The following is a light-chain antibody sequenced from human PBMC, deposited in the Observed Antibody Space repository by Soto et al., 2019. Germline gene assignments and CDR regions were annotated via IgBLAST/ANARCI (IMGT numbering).Light chain of an antibody. Sequence: QSVLTQPASVSGSPGQSITTSCTGTSSDVGGYNYVSWYQRHPGKAPKLIIYEVTHRPSGVSSRFYGSRSGNTASLTISGLQAEDEADYYCCSSAPESTYVFGTGTKV. CDR1: SSDVGGYNY. CDR3: CSSAPESTYV. V-gene: IGLV2-14*01. CDR2: EVT. J-gene: IGLJ1*01.